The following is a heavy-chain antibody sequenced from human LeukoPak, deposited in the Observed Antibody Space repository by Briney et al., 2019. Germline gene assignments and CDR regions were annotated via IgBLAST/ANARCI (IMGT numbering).Heavy chain of an antibody. CDR1: GFTFSSYA. Sequence: GGSLRLSCAASGFTFSSYAMSWVRQAPGKGLEWVSAISGSGGGTYYADSVKGRFTISRDNSKNTLYLQMNSLRAEDTAVYYCAKMSEQWLTSLYFDYWGQGTLVTVSS. D-gene: IGHD6-19*01. CDR3: AKMSEQWLTSLYFDY. CDR2: ISGSGGGT. J-gene: IGHJ4*02. V-gene: IGHV3-23*01.